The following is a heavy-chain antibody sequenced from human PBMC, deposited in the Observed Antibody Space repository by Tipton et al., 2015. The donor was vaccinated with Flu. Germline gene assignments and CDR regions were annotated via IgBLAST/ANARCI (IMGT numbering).Heavy chain of an antibody. D-gene: IGHD3-16*01. CDR2: INSDGTST. Sequence: SLRLSCAASGFTFSSYWMHWVRQGPGKGLVWVSRINSDGTSTSYADSVKGRFTISRDNAKNTLYLQMNSLRAEDTAVYYCAKGGISHFDYWGQGTLVTVSS. CDR3: AKGGISHFDY. CDR1: GFTFSSYW. J-gene: IGHJ4*02. V-gene: IGHV3-74*01.